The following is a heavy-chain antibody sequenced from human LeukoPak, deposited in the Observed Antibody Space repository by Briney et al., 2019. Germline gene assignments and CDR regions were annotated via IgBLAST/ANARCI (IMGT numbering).Heavy chain of an antibody. V-gene: IGHV3-23*01. D-gene: IGHD2-8*01. CDR1: GFSFSSFA. J-gene: IGHJ4*02. CDR3: AKRITVSAGYYIES. CDR2: VSGGGAYT. Sequence: GGSLRLSCVGSGFSFSSFAMSWVRQAPGKGLEWVSTVSGGGAYTYYADSVKGRFTVSRDDSKSMHFLQMNSLRPEDTALYFCAKRITVSAGYYIESWGQGTLVTVSS.